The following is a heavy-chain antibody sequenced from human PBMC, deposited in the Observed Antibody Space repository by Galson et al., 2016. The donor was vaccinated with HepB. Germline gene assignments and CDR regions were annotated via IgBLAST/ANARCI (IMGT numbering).Heavy chain of an antibody. D-gene: IGHD4-17*01. V-gene: IGHV3-48*02. CDR1: GFMFGSYN. J-gene: IGHJ6*02. CDR3: VRQGWVTTRFYHGLDV. CDR2: ISSSSSPI. Sequence: SLRLSCAASGFMFGSYNMNWVRQAPGKGLEWGSYISSSSSPIYYADSVKGRFTISRDNAKNSLYLQMNSLRDEDTAVYYCVRQGWVTTRFYHGLDVWGQGTTVTVSS.